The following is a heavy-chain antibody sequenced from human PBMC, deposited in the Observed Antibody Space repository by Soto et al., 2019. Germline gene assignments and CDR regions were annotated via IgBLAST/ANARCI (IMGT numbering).Heavy chain of an antibody. J-gene: IGHJ4*01. V-gene: IGHV1-3*01. CDR3: ARAPSSGYYSDY. Sequence: ASVKVSCKASGYTFTSYAMHWVRQAPGQRLEWMGWINAGNGNTKYSQKFQGRVTITRDTSASTAYMELNSLRAEDTAVYYCARAPSSGYYSDYWGHGTLVTVSS. D-gene: IGHD3-22*01. CDR1: GYTFTSYA. CDR2: INAGNGNT.